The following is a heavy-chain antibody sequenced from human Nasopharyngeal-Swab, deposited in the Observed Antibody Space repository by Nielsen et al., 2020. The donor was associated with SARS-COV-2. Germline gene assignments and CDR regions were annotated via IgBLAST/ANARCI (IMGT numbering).Heavy chain of an antibody. D-gene: IGHD6-6*01. V-gene: IGHV4-59*01. J-gene: IGHJ5*02. CDR3: ARSKAAHNWFDP. Sequence: GSLRLSCTVSGCSISSYYWSWIRQPPGKGLEWIGYIYYSGSTNYNPSLKSRVTISVDTSKNQFSLKLSSVTAADTAVYYCARSKAAHNWFDPWGQGTLVTVSS. CDR2: IYYSGST. CDR1: GCSISSYY.